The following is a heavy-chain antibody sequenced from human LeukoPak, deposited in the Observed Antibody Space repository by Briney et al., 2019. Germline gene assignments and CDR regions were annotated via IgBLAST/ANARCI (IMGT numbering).Heavy chain of an antibody. CDR3: ATDVVVVAATPSDY. J-gene: IGHJ4*02. CDR1: GYTFTSYG. D-gene: IGHD2-15*01. V-gene: IGHV1-18*01. CDR2: ISAYNGNT. Sequence: GASAKVSCKASGYTFTSYGISWVRQAPGQGLEWMGWISAYNGNTNYAQKLQGRVTMTTDTSTSTAYMELRSLRSDDTAVYYCATDVVVVAATPSDYWGQGTLVTVSS.